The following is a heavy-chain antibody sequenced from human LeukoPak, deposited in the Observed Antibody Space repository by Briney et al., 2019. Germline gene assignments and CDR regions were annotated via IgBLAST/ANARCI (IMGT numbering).Heavy chain of an antibody. V-gene: IGHV3-11*01. J-gene: IGHJ4*02. D-gene: IGHD4/OR15-4a*01. CDR3: ARDPDYGDPY. Sequence: GGSLRLSCSASGFSFSDFYMSWFRLSPEKGLEWLAYITSSGTTTEYADSVKGRFTISRVNAKNSSYLQMDSLRPEDTASYYCARDPDYGDPYWGQGTVVTVSS. CDR2: ITSSGTTT. CDR1: GFSFSDFY.